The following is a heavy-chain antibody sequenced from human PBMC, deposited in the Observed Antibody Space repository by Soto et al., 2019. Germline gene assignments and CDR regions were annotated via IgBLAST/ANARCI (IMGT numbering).Heavy chain of an antibody. CDR1: GGTFNTYA. D-gene: IGHD3-10*01. V-gene: IGHV1-69*19. J-gene: IGHJ4*02. CDR3: AREVQVHTPAFVY. CDR2: ISPMFGAA. Sequence: QVQLVQSGAEMKKPGSSVKVSCQSSGGTFNTYAMNWVRQAPGQGPEWMGDISPMFGAANYAPKFQGRVTITADESTSTSYMQLSSLTSEGTALYFCAREVQVHTPAFVYWGQGTLVTVSS.